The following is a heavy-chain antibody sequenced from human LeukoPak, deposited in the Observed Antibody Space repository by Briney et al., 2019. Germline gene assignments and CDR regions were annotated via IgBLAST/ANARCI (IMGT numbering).Heavy chain of an antibody. J-gene: IGHJ4*02. CDR3: ARAKRGYNYGPLDF. CDR2: VYTSGST. V-gene: IGHV4-4*07. Sequence: SETLSLTCTVSGDSISSYYWSWIRQPAGKGLEWIGRVYTSGSTNYNPSLKSRVTMSVDTSNNQFSLNLSSVTAADTAVYYCARAKRGYNYGPLDFWGQGTLVTVSS. D-gene: IGHD5-18*01. CDR1: GDSISSYY.